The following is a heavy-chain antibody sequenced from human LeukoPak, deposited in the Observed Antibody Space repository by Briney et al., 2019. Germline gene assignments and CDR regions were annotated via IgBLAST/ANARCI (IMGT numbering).Heavy chain of an antibody. Sequence: PGGSLSSSGEGLGLTSRSIGMHWVGQVQGKGLGWASVIYSGGSTYYADSVKGRFTISRDNSKNTPYLQMNSLRAEDTAVYYCAREDYGNYSSRPHVDYWGQGTLVTVSS. J-gene: IGHJ4*02. CDR1: GLTSRSIG. D-gene: IGHD4-11*01. CDR2: IYSGGST. V-gene: IGHV3-66*01. CDR3: AREDYGNYSSRPHVDY.